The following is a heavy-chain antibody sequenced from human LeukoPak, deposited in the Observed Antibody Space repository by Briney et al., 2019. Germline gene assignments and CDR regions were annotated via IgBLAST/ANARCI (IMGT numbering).Heavy chain of an antibody. D-gene: IGHD2-15*01. CDR3: AKTQGYYDA. CDR1: GFTFSNYA. J-gene: IGHJ5*02. CDR2: IYGSDDKT. V-gene: IGHV3-23*01. Sequence: GGSLRLSCVASGFTFSNYAMSWVRQAPGKGLELVSGIYGSDDKTVYGDAVKGRFTISRDNSKNTLYLQMNSLRAVDTAVYYCAKTQGYYDAWGQGALVTVSS.